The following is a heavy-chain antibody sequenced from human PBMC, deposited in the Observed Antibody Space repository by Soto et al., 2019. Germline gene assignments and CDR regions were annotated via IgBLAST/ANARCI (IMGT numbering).Heavy chain of an antibody. D-gene: IGHD3-10*01. V-gene: IGHV4-39*01. CDR1: GGSISSSSYY. CDR2: ISYSGST. J-gene: IGHJ6*02. Sequence: QLQLQESGPGLVKPSETLSLTCTVSGGSISSSSYYWGWIRQPPGKGLQWIGSISYSGSTYYNPSLKSRVTISGDTSKNQFSLKLSSVTAADTAVYYCARHVFWFGEGSHMDVWGQGTTVTVSS. CDR3: ARHVFWFGEGSHMDV.